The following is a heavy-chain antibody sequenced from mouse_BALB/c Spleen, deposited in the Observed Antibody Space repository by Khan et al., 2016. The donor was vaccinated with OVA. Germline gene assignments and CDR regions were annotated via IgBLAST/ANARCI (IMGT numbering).Heavy chain of an antibody. CDR2: IYPGSGST. V-gene: IGHV1S22*01. Sequence: LQQPGSELVRPGASVKLSCKASGYIFTSYWMHWVKQRPGQGLEWIGNIYPGSGSTKYDEKFKSKATLTVDTSSSTVYMQLSILTSEDSAVYYCTRWTYFAMDYWGQGTSVTVSS. J-gene: IGHJ4*01. CDR3: TRWTYFAMDY. CDR1: GYIFTSYW.